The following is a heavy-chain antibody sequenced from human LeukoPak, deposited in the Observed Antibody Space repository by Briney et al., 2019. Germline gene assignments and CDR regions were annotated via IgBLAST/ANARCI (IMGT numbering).Heavy chain of an antibody. J-gene: IGHJ6*02. D-gene: IGHD3-9*01. V-gene: IGHV3-7*01. CDR1: GFTFSSYA. Sequence: GSLRLSCAASGFTFSSYAMHWVRQAPGKGLEWVANIKQDGSEKYYVNSVKGRFTISRDNAKNSLYLQMNSLRAEDTAVYYCARDARYDILTGYSLTYYYYYGMDVWGQGTTVTVSS. CDR2: IKQDGSEK. CDR3: ARDARYDILTGYSLTYYYYYGMDV.